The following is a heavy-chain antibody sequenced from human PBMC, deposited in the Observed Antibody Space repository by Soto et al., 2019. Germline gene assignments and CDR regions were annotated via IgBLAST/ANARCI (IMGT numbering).Heavy chain of an antibody. Sequence: PGESLKISCKGSGYSFTSYWISWVRQMPGKGLEWMGRIDPSDSYTNYSPSFQGHVTISGDKSISTAYLQWSSLKASDTAMYYCARSPSTLVAGRGRWFDPWGQGTLVTVSS. V-gene: IGHV5-10-1*01. CDR3: ARSPSTLVAGRGRWFDP. J-gene: IGHJ5*02. D-gene: IGHD1-26*01. CDR1: GYSFTSYW. CDR2: IDPSDSYT.